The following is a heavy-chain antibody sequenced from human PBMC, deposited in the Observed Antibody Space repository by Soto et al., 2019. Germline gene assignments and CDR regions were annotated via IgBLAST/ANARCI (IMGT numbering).Heavy chain of an antibody. V-gene: IGHV3-53*01. CDR2: IYSGGYT. J-gene: IGHJ4*02. D-gene: IGHD3-10*01. Sequence: EVQLVESGGGLIQPGGSLRLSCAVSGFTVSNNYMSWVRQAPGKGLEGVSVIYSGGYTAYGDSVKGRFTISRDNSKNTLYRQRKSMGADGRAVDYWGTHPGGGGYWGQGTLVTVSS. CDR3: GTHPGGGGY. CDR1: GFTVSNNY.